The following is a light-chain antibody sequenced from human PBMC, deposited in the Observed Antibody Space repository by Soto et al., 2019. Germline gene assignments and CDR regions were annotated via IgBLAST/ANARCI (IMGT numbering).Light chain of an antibody. CDR3: QQYSTFSPWT. CDR2: HAS. Sequence: DIQMTQSPSTLSASVGDRVTITCRASQSTSSYLAGYQQKPGTAPKLLIYHASTLESGVPSRFSGSGSGTKFTLTISSLQPDDFATYFCQQYSTFSPWTFGQGTKVDIK. V-gene: IGKV1-5*01. CDR1: QSTSSY. J-gene: IGKJ1*01.